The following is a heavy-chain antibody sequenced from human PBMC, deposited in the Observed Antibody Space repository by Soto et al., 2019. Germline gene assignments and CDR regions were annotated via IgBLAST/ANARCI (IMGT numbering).Heavy chain of an antibody. CDR3: AKEGYTSSWYLFDY. V-gene: IGHV3-23*01. Sequence: GGSLRLSCAASGFTFSNYAMNWVRQAPGKGLEWVSAISGSGGRTYYADSVKGRFTISRDNSKNTLYLQMNSLRAEDTAVYYCAKEGYTSSWYLFDYWGQGTLVTVSS. CDR1: GFTFSNYA. CDR2: ISGSGGRT. J-gene: IGHJ4*02. D-gene: IGHD6-13*01.